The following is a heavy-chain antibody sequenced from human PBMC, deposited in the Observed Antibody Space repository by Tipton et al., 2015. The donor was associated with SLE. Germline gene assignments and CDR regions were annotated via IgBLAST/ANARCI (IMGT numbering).Heavy chain of an antibody. D-gene: IGHD6-13*01. CDR1: GGSISSHY. V-gene: IGHV4-4*07. CDR3: ARYRAAGYFDY. CDR2: IYTGGST. J-gene: IGHJ4*02. Sequence: TLSLTCTVSGGSISSHYWSWIRQPAGKGLEWIGRIYTGGSTNYNPSLKSRVTISVDTSKNQFSLKLSSVTAADTAVYYCARYRAAGYFDYWGQGTLVTVSS.